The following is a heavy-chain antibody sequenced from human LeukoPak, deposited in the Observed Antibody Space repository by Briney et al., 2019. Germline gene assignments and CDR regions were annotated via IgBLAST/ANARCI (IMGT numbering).Heavy chain of an antibody. J-gene: IGHJ5*02. CDR1: GFTVSSNE. V-gene: IGHV3-38-3*01. CDR3: KKDPPTNIVVNWFDP. D-gene: IGHD2-2*01. CDR2: ISGGST. Sequence: GGSLRLSCAASGFTVSSNEMSWVRQAPGKGLEWVSSISGGSTYYADSRKGRFTISRDNSKNTLHLQMNSLRAEDTAVYYCKKDPPTNIVVNWFDPWGKGTLVTVSS.